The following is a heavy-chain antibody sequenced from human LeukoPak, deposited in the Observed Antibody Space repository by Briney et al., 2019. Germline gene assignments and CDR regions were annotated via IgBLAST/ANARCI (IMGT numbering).Heavy chain of an antibody. V-gene: IGHV1-18*01. Sequence: ASVKVSCKASGYTFTSYGISWVRQAPGQGLEWMGWISAYNGNTDYAQKLQGRVTMTTDTSTSTAYMELRSLRSDDTAVYYCARDQWLVLSSYYFDYWGQGTLVTVSS. CDR3: ARDQWLVLSSYYFDY. J-gene: IGHJ4*02. D-gene: IGHD6-19*01. CDR2: ISAYNGNT. CDR1: GYTFTSYG.